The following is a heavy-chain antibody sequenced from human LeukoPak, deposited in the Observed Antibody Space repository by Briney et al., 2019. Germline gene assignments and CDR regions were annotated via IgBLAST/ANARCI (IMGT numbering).Heavy chain of an antibody. CDR3: ARDDGRGVVTPY. Sequence: GGSLRLSCAASGFTFSSYGMHWVRQAPGKGLEWVAVIWYGGSNKYYADSVKGRFTISRDNSKNTLYLQMNSLRAEDTAVYYCARDDGRGVVTPYWGQGTLVTVSS. J-gene: IGHJ4*02. CDR2: IWYGGSNK. CDR1: GFTFSSYG. V-gene: IGHV3-33*08. D-gene: IGHD2-21*02.